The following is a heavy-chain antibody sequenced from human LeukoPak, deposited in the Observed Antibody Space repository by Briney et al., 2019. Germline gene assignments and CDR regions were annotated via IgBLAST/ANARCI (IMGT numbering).Heavy chain of an antibody. CDR2: IYTSGST. Sequence: SETLSLTCTVSGGSISSYYWSWIRQPAGKGLEWIGRIYTSGSTNYNPPLKSQVSISIDTSKNQFSLKLTSVTAADTAVYYCARQTGSGLFILPGGQGTLVTVSS. CDR1: GGSISSYY. CDR3: ARQTGSGLFILP. V-gene: IGHV4-4*07. D-gene: IGHD3/OR15-3a*01. J-gene: IGHJ4*02.